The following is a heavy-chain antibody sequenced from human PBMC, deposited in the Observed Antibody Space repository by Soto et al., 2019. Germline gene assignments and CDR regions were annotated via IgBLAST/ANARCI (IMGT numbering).Heavy chain of an antibody. CDR2: VYYSGST. CDR1: GGSIITTTYY. Sequence: QLQLQESGPGLVKPSETLSLTCTVSGGSIITTTYYWGWLRQPPGKGLEWIGSVYYSGSTYYNPSLKSRVTISVDTSMNQFSLMLSSVTAADTPVYFCARAPTDYSHDYWGLGNLVTVSS. J-gene: IGHJ4*02. V-gene: IGHV4-39*01. CDR3: ARAPTDYSHDY. D-gene: IGHD4-4*01.